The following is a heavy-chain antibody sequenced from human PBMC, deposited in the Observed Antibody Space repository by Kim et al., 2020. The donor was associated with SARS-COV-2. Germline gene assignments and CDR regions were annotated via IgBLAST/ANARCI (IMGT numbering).Heavy chain of an antibody. D-gene: IGHD2-21*01. Sequence: ASVKVSCKASGYTFTGYYMHWVRQAPGQGLEWMGRINPNSGGTNYAQKFQGRVTMTRDTSISTAYMELSRLRSDDTAVYYCAREGTTNKNVGVDTREYYYYGMDVWGKGTTVTVSS. CDR2: INPNSGGT. CDR3: AREGTTNKNVGVDTREYYYYGMDV. CDR1: GYTFTGYY. J-gene: IGHJ6*04. V-gene: IGHV1-2*06.